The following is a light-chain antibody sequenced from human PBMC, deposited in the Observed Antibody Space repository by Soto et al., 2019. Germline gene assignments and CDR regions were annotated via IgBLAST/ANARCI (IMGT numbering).Light chain of an antibody. Sequence: DIQMTQSPSSLSASVGDRVTITCRASQSISSYLKWYQQKPGKAPKVLIYAASSLQSGVPSRFSGSGSWTDFSLTISSLQPEDFASYYCQQSYSTPWTFGQGTKVEIK. CDR1: QSISSY. CDR2: AAS. J-gene: IGKJ1*01. V-gene: IGKV1-39*01. CDR3: QQSYSTPWT.